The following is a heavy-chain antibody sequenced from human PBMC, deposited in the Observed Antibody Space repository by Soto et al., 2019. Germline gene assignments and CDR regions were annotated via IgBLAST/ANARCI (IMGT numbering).Heavy chain of an antibody. D-gene: IGHD3-9*01. CDR1: GFTFSSYA. J-gene: IGHJ3*01. Sequence: SLRLSCAASGFTFSSYAMHWVRQAPGKGLEWVAVISYDGSNKYYADSVKGRFTISRDNSKNTLYLQMNSLRAEDTAVYYCAREPQRLYYDFLTGPPDAFDFWGQGKMVTVSS. CDR2: ISYDGSNK. V-gene: IGHV3-30-3*01. CDR3: AREPQRLYYDFLTGPPDAFDF.